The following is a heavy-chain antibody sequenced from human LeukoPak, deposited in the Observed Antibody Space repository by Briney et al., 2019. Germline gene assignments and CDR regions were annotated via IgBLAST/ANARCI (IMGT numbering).Heavy chain of an antibody. J-gene: IGHJ4*02. V-gene: IGHV4-39*01. Sequence: SETLSLTCTVSGGSISSSSYYWGWIRQPPGKGLEWTGSIYYSGSTYYNPSLKSRVTISVDTSKNQFSLKLSSVTAADTAVYYCASYVAAAGFFGYWGQGTLVTVSS. CDR1: GGSISSSSYY. D-gene: IGHD6-13*01. CDR2: IYYSGST. CDR3: ASYVAAAGFFGY.